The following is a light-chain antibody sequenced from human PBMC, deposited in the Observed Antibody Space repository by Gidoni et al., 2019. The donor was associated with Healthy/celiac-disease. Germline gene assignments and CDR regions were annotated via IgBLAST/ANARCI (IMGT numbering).Light chain of an antibody. Sequence: EIALTQSPATLSLSPGERATLSCRASQSVSSYLAWYHQKPGQAPRLLIYDASNRATGIPARFSGSGSGTDFTLTISSLEPEDVAVYYCQQRSNWPFAFGQGTRLEIK. CDR1: QSVSSY. J-gene: IGKJ5*01. V-gene: IGKV3-11*01. CDR2: DAS. CDR3: QQRSNWPFA.